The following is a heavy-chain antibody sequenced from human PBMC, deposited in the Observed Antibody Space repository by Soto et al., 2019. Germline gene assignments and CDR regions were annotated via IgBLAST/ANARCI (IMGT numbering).Heavy chain of an antibody. D-gene: IGHD2-21*01. CDR1: GYTLTELS. CDR3: GTALFGGLY. V-gene: IGHV1-24*01. J-gene: IGHJ4*02. CDR2: FDPEDGET. Sequence: SVKVSCKVSGYTLTELSMHWVGQAPGKGLEWMGGFDPEDGETIYAQKFQGRVTMTEDTSTDTAYMELSSLLSEDTAVYCRGTALFGGLYWGKGTMVTVSS.